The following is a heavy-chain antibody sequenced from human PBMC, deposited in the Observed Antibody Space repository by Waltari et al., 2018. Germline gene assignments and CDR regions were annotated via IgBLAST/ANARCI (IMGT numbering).Heavy chain of an antibody. CDR2: IYHTGSA. J-gene: IGHJ5*01. D-gene: IGHD1-26*01. V-gene: IGHV4-59*01. CDR3: VRDQGWTVGRPSRFDS. CDR1: GASISTYY. Sequence: QVQLQESGPGLVKPSETLSLTCTVSGASISTYYWTWIRQPPGKGLEWIGYIYHTGSANYKPSLQSRISMSVDTSKKQFSLMMRSVTAADTAVYYCVRDQGWTVGRPSRFDSWGQGILVTVSS.